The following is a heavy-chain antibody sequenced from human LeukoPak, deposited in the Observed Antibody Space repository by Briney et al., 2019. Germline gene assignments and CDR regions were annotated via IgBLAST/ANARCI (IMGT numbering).Heavy chain of an antibody. CDR1: GYTFTGHY. Sequence: ASVKVSCKASGYTFTGHYMHWVRQAPEKGLEWMGWINPNSGGTNYAQKFQGRVTMTRDTSISTAYMELSRLRSDDTAVYYCAIERMATDAFDIWGQGTMVTVSS. V-gene: IGHV1-2*02. D-gene: IGHD5-24*01. CDR3: AIERMATDAFDI. J-gene: IGHJ3*02. CDR2: INPNSGGT.